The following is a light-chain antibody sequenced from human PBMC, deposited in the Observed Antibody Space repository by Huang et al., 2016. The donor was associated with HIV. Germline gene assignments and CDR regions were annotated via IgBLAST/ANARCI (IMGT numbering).Light chain of an antibody. Sequence: EIVMTQSPVTLSVSPGERATLSCRASQSVSSNLAWYQQKPGQAPRLLIYGASTRASGIPATFSGSGSGTEFTLTISSLQSEDFAVYYCQQYNDWPIGTFGQGTKVETK. J-gene: IGKJ1*01. V-gene: IGKV3-15*01. CDR3: QQYNDWPIGT. CDR1: QSVSSN. CDR2: GAS.